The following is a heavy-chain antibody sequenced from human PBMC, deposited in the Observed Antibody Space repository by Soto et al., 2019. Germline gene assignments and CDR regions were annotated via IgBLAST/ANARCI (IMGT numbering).Heavy chain of an antibody. J-gene: IGHJ6*02. CDR1: GFTFSSYA. CDR2: ISYDGSNK. CDR3: ARELYSGSYGVMDV. Sequence: QVQLVESGGGVVQPWRSLRLSCAASGFTFSSYAMHWVRQAPGKGLEWVAVISYDGSNKYYADSVKGRFTISRDNSKNTLYLQMNSLRAEDTAVYYCARELYSGSYGVMDVWGQGTTVTVSS. V-gene: IGHV3-30-3*01. D-gene: IGHD1-26*01.